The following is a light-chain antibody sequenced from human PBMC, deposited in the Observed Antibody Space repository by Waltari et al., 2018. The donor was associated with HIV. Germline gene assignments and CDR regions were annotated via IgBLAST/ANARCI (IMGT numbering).Light chain of an antibody. CDR3: AAWDDTLNGFV. CDR1: NSNIRNNA. Sequence: QSVLTQPPSVSEAPRQRVPISCSGTNSNIRNNAVTWYQQLPGKAPKLLIYYDNLLPAGVSDRFSGSKSGASASLAISGLQSEDEADYYCAAWDDTLNGFVFGSGTRVTVL. J-gene: IGLJ1*01. V-gene: IGLV1-36*01. CDR2: YDN.